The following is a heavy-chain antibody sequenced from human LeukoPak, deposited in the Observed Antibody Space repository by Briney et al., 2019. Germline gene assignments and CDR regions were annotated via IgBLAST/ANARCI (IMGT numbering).Heavy chain of an antibody. CDR3: ATSRRGDHEAFDY. J-gene: IGHJ4*02. CDR1: GGTFSSYA. CDR2: IIPIFGTA. Sequence: SVKVSCKASGGTFSSYAISWVRQAPGQGLEWMGGIIPIFGTANYAQKFQGRVTITADESTSTAYMERSSLSSEDTAVYYCATSRRGDHEAFDYWGQGTLVTVSS. V-gene: IGHV1-69*01. D-gene: IGHD2-21*02.